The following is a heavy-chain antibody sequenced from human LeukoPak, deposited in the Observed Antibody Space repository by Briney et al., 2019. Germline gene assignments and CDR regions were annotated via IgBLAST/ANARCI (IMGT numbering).Heavy chain of an antibody. Sequence: GGSLRLSCAASGFTFSSYAMHWVRQAPGKGLEWVAVISYDGSNKYYADSVKGRFTISRDNSKNTLYLQMNSLRAEDTAVYYCAKDQKAVAGDGMDVWGQGTRSPSP. J-gene: IGHJ6*02. V-gene: IGHV3-30-3*01. D-gene: IGHD6-19*01. CDR1: GFTFSSYA. CDR3: AKDQKAVAGDGMDV. CDR2: ISYDGSNK.